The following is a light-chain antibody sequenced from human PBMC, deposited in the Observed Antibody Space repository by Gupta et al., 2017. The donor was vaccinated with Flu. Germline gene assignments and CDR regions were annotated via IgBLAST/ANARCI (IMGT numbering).Light chain of an antibody. CDR1: NSNIGNNY. J-gene: IGLJ3*02. Sequence: QQSTISCSRSNSNIGNNYVSWYQQVPGTAHKPLIFDNDKRPSGIPDRFSGSKSGTAATLCITGLQTGDEADYYCATWDNNLRGVFGGGTKLTVL. V-gene: IGLV1-51*01. CDR2: DND. CDR3: ATWDNNLRGV.